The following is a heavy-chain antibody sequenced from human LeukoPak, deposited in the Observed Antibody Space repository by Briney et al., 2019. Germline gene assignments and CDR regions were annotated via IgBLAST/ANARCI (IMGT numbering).Heavy chain of an antibody. CDR2: INPGDGGT. D-gene: IGHD4-17*01. CDR3: ATEGGWQPTDYGDNVY. J-gene: IGHJ4*02. V-gene: IGHV1-46*01. Sequence: ASVKVSCKASGYTFTTYFMFWVRQAPGQGREWMGLINPGDGGTDYAQQLQGRVTKTRDTSTRPVYMELSSLRSDDTAVYYCATEGGWQPTDYGDNVYWGQGTLVTVSS. CDR1: GYTFTTYF.